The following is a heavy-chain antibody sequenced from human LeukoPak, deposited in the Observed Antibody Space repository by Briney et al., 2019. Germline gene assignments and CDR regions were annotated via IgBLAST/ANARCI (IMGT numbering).Heavy chain of an antibody. CDR2: ISYDGSNK. D-gene: IGHD1-26*01. J-gene: IGHJ6*02. CDR1: GFTFSSYA. CDR3: ASDSGSYYYYYGMDV. V-gene: IGHV3-30*14. Sequence: GRSLRLSCAASGFTFSSYAMHWVRQAPGKGLEWVAVISYDGSNKYYADSVKGRFTISRDNSKNTLYLQMNSLRAEDTAVYYCASDSGSYYYYYGMDVWGQGTTVTVSS.